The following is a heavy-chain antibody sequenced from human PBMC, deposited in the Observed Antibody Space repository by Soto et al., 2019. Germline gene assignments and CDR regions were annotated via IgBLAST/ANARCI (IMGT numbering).Heavy chain of an antibody. J-gene: IGHJ4*02. Sequence: EVQLVESGGGLVKPGGSLRLSCAASGFTFSSYSMNWVRPAPGKGLEWVSSISSSSSYIYYADSGKGRFTISRDNAKNSLYLQMNGLRAEDTAVYYCARGKGCSGGSCYFDYWGQGTLVTVAS. CDR3: ARGKGCSGGSCYFDY. V-gene: IGHV3-21*01. CDR1: GFTFSSYS. D-gene: IGHD2-15*01. CDR2: ISSSSSYI.